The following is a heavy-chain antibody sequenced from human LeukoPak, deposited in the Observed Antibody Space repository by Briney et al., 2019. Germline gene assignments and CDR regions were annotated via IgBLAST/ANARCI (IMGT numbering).Heavy chain of an antibody. CDR3: GKTTTGYSSGRYPGWPVDY. Sequence: GGSLRLSCAASGFTFNSYAVYWVRQAPGEGLEWVSGIFGSGGSAHYADSVKGRFTISRDNSKNTVYLQMDSLRVEDTAVYYCGKTTTGYSSGRYPGWPVDYWGQGTLVTVSS. CDR1: GFTFNSYA. CDR2: IFGSGGSA. J-gene: IGHJ4*02. D-gene: IGHD6-19*01. V-gene: IGHV3-23*01.